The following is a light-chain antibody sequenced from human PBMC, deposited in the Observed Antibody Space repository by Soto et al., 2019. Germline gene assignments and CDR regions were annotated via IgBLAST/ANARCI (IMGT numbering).Light chain of an antibody. CDR1: QNISTW. CDR3: QQYDSYRT. J-gene: IGKJ3*01. Sequence: DIQMTQSPSTLSASVGDRVTITCRPSQNISTWLAWYQQKSGKAPKLLIYDVSNLESGVPSRFSGSGSGTEFSLIIRGLQPDDFATYYCQQYDSYRTFGQGTTVEVK. V-gene: IGKV1-5*01. CDR2: DVS.